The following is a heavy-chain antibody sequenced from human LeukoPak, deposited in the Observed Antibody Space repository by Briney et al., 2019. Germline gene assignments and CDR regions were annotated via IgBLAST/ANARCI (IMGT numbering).Heavy chain of an antibody. CDR3: AGGPWFRGSGSYYPRSFDY. Sequence: SETLSLTCAVYGGSFSGYYWSWIRQPPGEGLEWIGEINHSGSTNYNPSLKSRVTMSVDTSKNQFSLKLSSVTAADTAVYYCAGGPWFRGSGSYYPRSFDYWGQGTLVTVSS. J-gene: IGHJ4*02. CDR2: INHSGST. V-gene: IGHV4-34*01. D-gene: IGHD3-10*01. CDR1: GGSFSGYY.